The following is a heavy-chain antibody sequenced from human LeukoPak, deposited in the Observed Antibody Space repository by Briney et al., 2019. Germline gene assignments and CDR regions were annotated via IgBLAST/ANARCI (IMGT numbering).Heavy chain of an antibody. CDR3: AKDSLDGRYFVWLGAFDI. CDR1: GFTFSSYA. D-gene: IGHD3-9*01. J-gene: IGHJ3*02. CDR2: ISGRGGST. Sequence: GGSLRLSCAASGFTFSSYAMSWVRQAPGEGVEWVSPISGRGGSTYYADSVKGRFTISRDNSKNTLYLQMNSLRGEDTAVYYCAKDSLDGRYFVWLGAFDIWGQGTMVTVSS. V-gene: IGHV3-23*01.